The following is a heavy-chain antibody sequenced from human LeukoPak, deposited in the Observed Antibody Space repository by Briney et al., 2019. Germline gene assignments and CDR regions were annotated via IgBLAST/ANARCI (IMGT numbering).Heavy chain of an antibody. Sequence: SETLSLTCTVSGGSISSYYWSWIRQPAGKGLEWIGRIYTSGSTNYNPSLKSRVTMSVDTSKNQFSLKLSSVTAADTAVYYCARDTYYYDSSGYRADYWGQGTLVTVSS. CDR2: IYTSGST. J-gene: IGHJ4*02. D-gene: IGHD3-22*01. CDR1: GGSISSYY. CDR3: ARDTYYYDSSGYRADY. V-gene: IGHV4-4*07.